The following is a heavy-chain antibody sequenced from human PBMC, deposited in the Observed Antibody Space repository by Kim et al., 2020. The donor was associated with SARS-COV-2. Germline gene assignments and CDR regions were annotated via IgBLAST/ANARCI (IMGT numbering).Heavy chain of an antibody. CDR1: GGSISSYY. J-gene: IGHJ4*02. CDR2: IYYSGST. Sequence: SETLSLTCTVSGGSISSYYWSWIRQPPGKGLEWIGYIYYSGSTNYNPSLKSRVTISVDTSKNQFSLKLSSVTAADTAVYYCARDFDYWGQGTLVTVSS. V-gene: IGHV4-59*13. CDR3: ARDFDY.